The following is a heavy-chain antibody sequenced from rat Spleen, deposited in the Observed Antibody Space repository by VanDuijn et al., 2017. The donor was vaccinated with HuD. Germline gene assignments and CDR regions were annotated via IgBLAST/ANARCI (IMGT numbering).Heavy chain of an antibody. CDR3: ARYGSYDNWFAY. V-gene: IGHV5-25*01. D-gene: IGHD1-8*01. CDR2: ISTGGGNT. J-gene: IGHJ3*01. Sequence: EVQLVESGGGLVQPGRSMKLSCAASGFTFSNYYMAWVRQAPTKGLEWVASISTGGGNTNYRVSVKGRFTISRDNAKNTLYLQMDSLRSEDTATYYCARYGSYDNWFAYWGQGTLVTVSS. CDR1: GFTFSNYY.